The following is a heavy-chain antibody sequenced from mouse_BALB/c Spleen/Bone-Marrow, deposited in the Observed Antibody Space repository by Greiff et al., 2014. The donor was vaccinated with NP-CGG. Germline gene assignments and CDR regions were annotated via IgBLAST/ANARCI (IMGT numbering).Heavy chain of an antibody. CDR2: IDPNTYYT. CDR1: GYTFTNYW. Sequence: QVQLKQSRAELAKPGASVKMSCKASGYTFTNYWMHWVKQRPGQGLEWIGYIDPNTYYTRYNQKFKHKATLTADKSSSTAYLQLSSLTSEDSAVYYCARYWDAYWGQGTLVTVSA. J-gene: IGHJ3*01. CDR3: ARYWDAY. V-gene: IGHV1-7*01. D-gene: IGHD4-1*01.